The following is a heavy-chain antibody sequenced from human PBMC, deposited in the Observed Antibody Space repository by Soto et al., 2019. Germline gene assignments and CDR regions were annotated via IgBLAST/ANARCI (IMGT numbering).Heavy chain of an antibody. D-gene: IGHD4-4*01. J-gene: IGHJ6*02. Sequence: QVQLVESGGGVVQPGRSVRLSCAASGFTFSSYGMHWVRQAPGKGLEGVAVIWYDGSNKYYADSVKGRFTISRDNSKNTQYLQMNSLRAEDTAVYYCARAPRDYRGGYYYGMDVWGQGTTVTVSS. V-gene: IGHV3-33*01. CDR2: IWYDGSNK. CDR3: ARAPRDYRGGYYYGMDV. CDR1: GFTFSSYG.